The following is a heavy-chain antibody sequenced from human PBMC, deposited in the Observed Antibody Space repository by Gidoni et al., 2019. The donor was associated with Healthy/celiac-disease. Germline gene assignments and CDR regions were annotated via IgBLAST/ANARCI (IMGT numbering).Heavy chain of an antibody. CDR2: IYYSGST. V-gene: IGHV4-39*01. CDR3: ARHRSPFAGDWFDP. Sequence: QLQLQESGPGLVKPSETLSLTCTVSGGSISSSSYYWGWIRQPPGKGLEWIGSIYYSGSTYYNPSLKSRVTISVDTSKNQFSLKLSSVSAADTAVYYCARHRSPFAGDWFDPWGQGTLVTVSS. D-gene: IGHD3-10*01. J-gene: IGHJ5*02. CDR1: GGSISSSSYY.